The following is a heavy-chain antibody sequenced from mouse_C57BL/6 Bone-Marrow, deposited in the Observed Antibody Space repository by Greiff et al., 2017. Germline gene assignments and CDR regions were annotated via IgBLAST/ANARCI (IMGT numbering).Heavy chain of an antibody. Sequence: VQLQQSGPELVKPGASVKLSCKASGYSFTGYSIHWVKQSPGHSLEWIGWFYPGSGSLKYNEKFKDKATLTAAKSSSSAYMELRRLTSVDTAVSFCSRHDITAVVAPFDYWGQGTTLTVSS. V-gene: IGHV1-62-2*01. CDR2: FYPGSGSL. CDR1: GYSFTGYS. CDR3: SRHDITAVVAPFDY. D-gene: IGHD1-1*01. J-gene: IGHJ2*01.